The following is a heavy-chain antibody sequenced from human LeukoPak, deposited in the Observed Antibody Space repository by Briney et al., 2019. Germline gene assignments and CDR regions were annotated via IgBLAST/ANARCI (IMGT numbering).Heavy chain of an antibody. Sequence: GESLKISCKGSGYSFTSYWIGWVRQMPGKGLEWMGIIYPGDSDTRYSPSFQGQVTISADKSISTAYLQWSSLKASDTAMYYCATLVAATLTTDYGDYAGEGYFDYWGQGTLVTVSS. J-gene: IGHJ4*02. CDR3: ATLVAATLTTDYGDYAGEGYFDY. CDR1: GYSFTSYW. CDR2: IYPGDSDT. D-gene: IGHD4-17*01. V-gene: IGHV5-51*01.